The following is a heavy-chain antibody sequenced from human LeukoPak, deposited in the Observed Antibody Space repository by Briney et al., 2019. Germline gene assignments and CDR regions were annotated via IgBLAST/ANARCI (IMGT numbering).Heavy chain of an antibody. CDR3: ARDQGYSSSFDP. CDR1: GGSISSYY. J-gene: IGHJ5*02. Sequence: SETLSLTCTVSGGSISSYYWSWIRQPPGKGLEWIGYIYYSGSTNYNPSLKSRVTISVDTSKNQFSLKLSSVTAADTAVYYCARDQGYSSSFDPWGQETLVTVSS. D-gene: IGHD6-13*01. V-gene: IGHV4-59*01. CDR2: IYYSGST.